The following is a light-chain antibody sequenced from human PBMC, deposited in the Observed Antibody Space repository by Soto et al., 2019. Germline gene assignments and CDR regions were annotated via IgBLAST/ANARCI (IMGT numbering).Light chain of an antibody. CDR3: AAWDVSLNAWV. CDR1: SSNIGSSP. J-gene: IGLJ3*02. V-gene: IGLV1-44*01. Sequence: QSVLTQPPSASGTPVHAVIIACSGTSSNIGSSPVNWYRHLPGTAPRLLIYSSSGRPSGVPDRFSGSKSGTSASLAISGLQSEDEADYSCAAWDVSLNAWVFGGGTKLTVL. CDR2: SSS.